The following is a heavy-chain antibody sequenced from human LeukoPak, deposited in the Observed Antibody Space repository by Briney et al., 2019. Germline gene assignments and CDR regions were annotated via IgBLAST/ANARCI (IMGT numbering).Heavy chain of an antibody. Sequence: ASVKVSCKVSGYTLTELCMHWVRQAPGKGLEWMGGFDPEDDERIYAQKFQGRVTMTEDTSTDTAYMELSSLRSEDTAVYYCAARRIQLWSAPYNWFDPWGQGTLVTVSS. V-gene: IGHV1-24*01. CDR2: FDPEDDER. CDR1: GYTLTELC. CDR3: AARRIQLWSAPYNWFDP. D-gene: IGHD5-18*01. J-gene: IGHJ5*02.